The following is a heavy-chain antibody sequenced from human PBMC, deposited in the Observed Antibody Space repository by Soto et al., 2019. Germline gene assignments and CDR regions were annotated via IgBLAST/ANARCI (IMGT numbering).Heavy chain of an antibody. CDR3: AKGPSAYFDWLFSDY. CDR1: GFTFSSYG. D-gene: IGHD3-9*01. CDR2: ISYDGSNK. V-gene: IGHV3-30*18. Sequence: QVQLVESGGGVVQPGRSLRLSCAASGFTFSSYGMHWVRQAPGKGLEWVAVISYDGSNKYYADSVKGRFTISRDNSKNTLYLQMNSLRAEDTAVYYCAKGPSAYFDWLFSDYWGQGTLVTVSS. J-gene: IGHJ4*02.